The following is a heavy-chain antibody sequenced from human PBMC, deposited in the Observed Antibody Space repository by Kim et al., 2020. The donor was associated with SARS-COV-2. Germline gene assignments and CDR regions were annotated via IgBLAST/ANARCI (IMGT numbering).Heavy chain of an antibody. D-gene: IGHD6-19*01. Sequence: GGSLRLSCAASGFTFSDYYMSWIRQAPGKGLEWVSYISSSGSTIYYADSVKGRFTISRDNAKNSLYLQMNSLRAEDTAVYYCARDRGYSSGWPDAFDIWGQGTMVTVSS. CDR2: ISSSGSTI. CDR1: GFTFSDYY. J-gene: IGHJ3*02. V-gene: IGHV3-11*01. CDR3: ARDRGYSSGWPDAFDI.